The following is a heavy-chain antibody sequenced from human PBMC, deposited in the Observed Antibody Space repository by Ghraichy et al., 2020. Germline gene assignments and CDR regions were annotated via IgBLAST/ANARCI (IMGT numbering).Heavy chain of an antibody. Sequence: SETLSLTCAVYGGSFSGYYWSWIRQPPGKGLEWIGEINHSGSTNYNPSLKSRVTISVDTSKNQFSLKLSSVTAADTAVYYCARALNRLDPWGQGTLVTVSS. D-gene: IGHD3-16*02. CDR1: GGSFSGYY. V-gene: IGHV4-34*01. CDR3: ARALNRLDP. J-gene: IGHJ5*02. CDR2: INHSGST.